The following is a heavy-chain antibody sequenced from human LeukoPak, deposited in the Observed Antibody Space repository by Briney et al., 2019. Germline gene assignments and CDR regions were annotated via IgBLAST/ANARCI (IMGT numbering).Heavy chain of an antibody. CDR2: IHHSGST. CDR3: ARHFTAMVPNDSFDI. J-gene: IGHJ3*02. D-gene: IGHD5-18*01. Sequence: PSETLSLTCTVSGGSISSYYWSWIRQPPGKGLEWIGDIHHSGSTNYNPSLESRVSISGDTSRNQFSLNLRSLTAADTAVYYCARHFTAMVPNDSFDIWGQGTMVTVSS. CDR1: GGSISSYY. V-gene: IGHV4-34*01.